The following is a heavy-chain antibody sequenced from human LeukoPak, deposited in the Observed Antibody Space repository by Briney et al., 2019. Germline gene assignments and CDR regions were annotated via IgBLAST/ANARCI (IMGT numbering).Heavy chain of an antibody. CDR2: IYYSGST. Sequence: SETLSLTCTVSGGSISNYYWSWIRQPPGKGLEWIGYIYYSGSTNYNPSLKSRVTISVDTSKNQFSLKLSSVTAADTAVYYCAREIAVAGTFDYWGQGTLATVSS. D-gene: IGHD6-19*01. CDR3: AREIAVAGTFDY. CDR1: GGSISNYY. J-gene: IGHJ4*02. V-gene: IGHV4-59*01.